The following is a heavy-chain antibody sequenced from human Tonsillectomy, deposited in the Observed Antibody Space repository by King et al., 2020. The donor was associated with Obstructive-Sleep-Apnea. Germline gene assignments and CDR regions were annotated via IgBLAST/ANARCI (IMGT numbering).Heavy chain of an antibody. CDR2: VRNKANSEAP. J-gene: IGHJ4*02. D-gene: IGHD6-19*01. V-gene: IGHV3-15*01. CDR3: TTDCVVSSVWCGAFHY. CDR1: GFTFSDAW. Sequence: VQLVESGGGLVKPGGSLKLSCAASGFTFSDAWMNWVRQASGKGREWVGRVRNKANSEAPDYAAPVKGRFTISRDDSKDTLYLQMNSLKSEDTAMYYCTTDCVVSSVWCGAFHYWGQGALVTVSS.